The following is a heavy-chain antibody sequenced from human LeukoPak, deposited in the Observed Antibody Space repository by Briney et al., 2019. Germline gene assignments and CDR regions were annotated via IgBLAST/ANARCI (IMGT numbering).Heavy chain of an antibody. J-gene: IGHJ6*02. V-gene: IGHV3-33*01. Sequence: GGSLRLSCAASGFTFSSYGMHWVRQAPGKGLEWVAVIWYDGSNKYYADSVKGRFTISRDNSKNTLYLQMNSLRAEDTAVYYCARENWGIYYYGMDVWGQGTTVTVPS. D-gene: IGHD7-27*01. CDR3: ARENWGIYYYGMDV. CDR2: IWYDGSNK. CDR1: GFTFSSYG.